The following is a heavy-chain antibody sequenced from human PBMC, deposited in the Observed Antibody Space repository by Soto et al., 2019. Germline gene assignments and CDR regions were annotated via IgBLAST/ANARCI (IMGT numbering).Heavy chain of an antibody. CDR1: GYTFTIYA. V-gene: IGHV1-69*13. Sequence: SVKVSCKASGYTFTIYAIIWVRQAPGQGLEWMGGITPIFGTANYAQKFQGRVTITADESTSTAYMELSSLRSEDTAVYYCAREVVNNGFRSGYNYGMDVWGQGTTVTVSS. CDR2: ITPIFGTA. CDR3: AREVVNNGFRSGYNYGMDV. J-gene: IGHJ6*02. D-gene: IGHD3-3*01.